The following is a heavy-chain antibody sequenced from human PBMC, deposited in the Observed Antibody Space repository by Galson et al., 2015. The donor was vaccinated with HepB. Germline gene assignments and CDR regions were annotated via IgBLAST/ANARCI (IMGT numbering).Heavy chain of an antibody. J-gene: IGHJ4*02. D-gene: IGHD4-17*01. CDR3: AKGDYGDYVDY. CDR2: ISGSGGTI. V-gene: IGHV3-23*01. Sequence: SLRLSCAASGFTFSTYAMNWVRQAPGQGLDWVSTISGSGGTIYYADSVKGRFTISRDNSKNTLYLQMNSLRAEDTAVYYCAKGDYGDYVDYWGQGILVTVSS. CDR1: GFTFSTYA.